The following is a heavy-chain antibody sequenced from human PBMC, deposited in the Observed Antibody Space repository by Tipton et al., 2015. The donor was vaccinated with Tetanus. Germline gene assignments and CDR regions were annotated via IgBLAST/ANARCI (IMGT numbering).Heavy chain of an antibody. D-gene: IGHD3-10*01. CDR3: ARRGEARANWFDT. CDR2: LSSTSTYI. V-gene: IGHV3-21*01. Sequence: SLRLSCAVSGFTFSTHRMSWVRQAPGKGLEWVSSLSSTSTYIDYADSVKGRFTISRDNAKSSLYLQMDSLRDGDTAVYYCARRGEARANWFDTWGQGTLVSVSS. J-gene: IGHJ5*02. CDR1: GFTFSTHR.